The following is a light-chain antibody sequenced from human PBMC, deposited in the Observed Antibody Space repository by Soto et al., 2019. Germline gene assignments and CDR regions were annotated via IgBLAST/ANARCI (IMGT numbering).Light chain of an antibody. J-gene: IGKJ1*01. CDR1: QGISNY. CDR2: AAS. CDR3: QKYNSAPWT. Sequence: DIQMTQSPSSLSASVGDRVTITCRGSQGISNYLAWYQQKPGTVPKLLISAASTLQTGVPSRFSGGGSGTDFTLTISSLQPEDVATYYCQKYNSAPWTFGQGTKVDIK. V-gene: IGKV1-27*01.